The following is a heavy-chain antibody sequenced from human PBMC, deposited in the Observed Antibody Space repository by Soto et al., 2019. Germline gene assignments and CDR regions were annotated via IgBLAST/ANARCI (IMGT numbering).Heavy chain of an antibody. CDR1: GFTFSAHY. CDR2: IKNKANSYTT. D-gene: IGHD1-26*01. J-gene: IGHJ4*02. Sequence: EVQLVESGGGLVQPGGSLRLSCAASGFTFSAHYMDWVRQAPGKGLEWVGRIKNKANSYTTQYAASVERRFTISREDSQKSLYLQMNSLKTEDTAVYYCARVSLVGPSGGRYFDYWGQGSQVAVSS. CDR3: ARVSLVGPSGGRYFDY. V-gene: IGHV3-72*01.